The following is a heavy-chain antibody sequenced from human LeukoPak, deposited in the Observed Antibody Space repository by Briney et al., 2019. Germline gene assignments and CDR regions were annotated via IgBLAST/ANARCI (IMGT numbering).Heavy chain of an antibody. CDR2: IIPILGIA. Sequence: SVKVSCKASGGTFSSYAISWVRQAPGQGLEWMGRIIPILGIANYAQKFQGRVTITADKSTSTAYMELSSLRSEDTAVYYCARVGSSRSPMLDYWGQGTLVTVSS. D-gene: IGHD6-13*01. CDR3: ARVGSSRSPMLDY. CDR1: GGTFSSYA. V-gene: IGHV1-69*04. J-gene: IGHJ4*02.